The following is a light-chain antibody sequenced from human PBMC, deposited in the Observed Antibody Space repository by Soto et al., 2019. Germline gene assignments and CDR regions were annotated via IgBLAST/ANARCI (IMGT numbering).Light chain of an antibody. Sequence: EIVMTQSPATLSLSPGERATFSCRASQSVSSSLAWYQLKPGQAPRLLMYGASTRASGIPARFSGSGSGTEFTLTISSLQSEDFAVYYCQQYGSSSYTFGQGTRLEIK. V-gene: IGKV3-15*01. CDR2: GAS. CDR1: QSVSSS. J-gene: IGKJ2*01. CDR3: QQYGSSSYT.